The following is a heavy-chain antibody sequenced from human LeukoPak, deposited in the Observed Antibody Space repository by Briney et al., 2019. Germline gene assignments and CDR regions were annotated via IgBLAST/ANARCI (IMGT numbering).Heavy chain of an antibody. V-gene: IGHV3-7*01. J-gene: IGHJ6*03. CDR1: GFTFRSYW. CDR2: IKQDGSEK. Sequence: PGGSLRLSCAGSGFTFRSYWMSWVRQAPGKGLEWVANIKQDGSEKYYVDSVKGRFTISRDNAKNSLYLQMNSLRAEDTAVYYCARSPNGYYMDVWGKGTTVTVSS. D-gene: IGHD2-8*01. CDR3: ARSPNGYYMDV.